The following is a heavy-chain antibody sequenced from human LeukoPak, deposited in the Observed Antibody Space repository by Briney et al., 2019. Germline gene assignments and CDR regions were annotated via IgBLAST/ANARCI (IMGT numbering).Heavy chain of an antibody. CDR3: AKGTHAAAELFGYAFDI. J-gene: IGHJ3*02. V-gene: IGHV3-43D*03. CDR1: GFTFDDYA. Sequence: GGSLRLSCAASGFTFDDYAMHWVRQAPGKGLEWVSLISWDGGSTYYADSVKGRFTISRDNSKNSLYLQMNSLRAEDTALYYRAKGTHAAAELFGYAFDIWGQGTMVTVSS. D-gene: IGHD6-13*01. CDR2: ISWDGGST.